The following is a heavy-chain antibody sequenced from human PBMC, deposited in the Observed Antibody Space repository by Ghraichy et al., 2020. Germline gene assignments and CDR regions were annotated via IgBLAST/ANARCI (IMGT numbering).Heavy chain of an antibody. Sequence: GGSLRLSCAASGFTFSSYAMSWVRQAPGKGLEWVSAISGSGGSTYYADSVKGRFTISRDNSKNTLYLQMNSLRAEDTAVYYCAKVGVAATTTTIVDFDYWGQGTLVTVSS. V-gene: IGHV3-23*01. D-gene: IGHD2-15*01. CDR1: GFTFSSYA. J-gene: IGHJ4*02. CDR2: ISGSGGST. CDR3: AKVGVAATTTTIVDFDY.